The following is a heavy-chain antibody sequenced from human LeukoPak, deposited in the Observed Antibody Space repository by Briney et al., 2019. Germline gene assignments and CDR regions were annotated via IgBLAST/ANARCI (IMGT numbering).Heavy chain of an antibody. Sequence: GGSLGLSCAASGFTFSSYRMNWVRQAPGKGLQWVANIKQDGSEKYYVDSVKGRFTISRDNAKNSLYLQMNSLRAEDTAVYYCASSTPGYWGQGTLVTVSS. D-gene: IGHD2-15*01. CDR3: ASSTPGY. CDR2: IKQDGSEK. CDR1: GFTFSSYR. V-gene: IGHV3-7*01. J-gene: IGHJ4*02.